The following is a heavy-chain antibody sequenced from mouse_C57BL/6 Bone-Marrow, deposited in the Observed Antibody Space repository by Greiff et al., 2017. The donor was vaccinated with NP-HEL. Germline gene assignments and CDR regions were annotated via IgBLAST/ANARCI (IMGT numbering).Heavy chain of an antibody. CDR2: ISSGGSYT. J-gene: IGHJ1*03. V-gene: IGHV5-6*01. CDR3: ARHWYFDV. CDR1: GFTFSSYG. Sequence: EVNVVESGGDLVKPGGSLKLSCAASGFTFSSYGMSWVRQTPDKRLEWVATISSGGSYTYYPDSVKGRFTISRDNAKNTLYLQMSSLKSEDTAMYYCARHWYFDVWGTGTTVTVSS.